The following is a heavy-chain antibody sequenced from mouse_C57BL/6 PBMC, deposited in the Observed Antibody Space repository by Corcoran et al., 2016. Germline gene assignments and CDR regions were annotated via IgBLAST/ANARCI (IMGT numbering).Heavy chain of an antibody. D-gene: IGHD2-5*01. J-gene: IGHJ2*01. CDR2: ILPRSGNT. V-gene: IGHV1-9*01. CDR3: ARAPYSN. Sequence: QVQLQQSGAELMKPGASVKLSCKATGYTFTGYWIEWVKQRPGHGLEWIGEILPRSGNTYYNEKFKGKATLTADKSSSTAYMELRSLTSEDSAVYFCARAPYSNWGQGTTLTVSS. CDR1: GYTFTGYW.